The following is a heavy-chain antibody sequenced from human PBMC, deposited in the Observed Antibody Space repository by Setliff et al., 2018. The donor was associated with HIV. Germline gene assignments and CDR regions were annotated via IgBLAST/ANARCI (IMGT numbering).Heavy chain of an antibody. CDR3: ARGLVGATWIWGS. CDR2: INPNIGST. J-gene: IGHJ5*02. Sequence: ASVKVSCKASGYTFTGYYIHWVRQAPGQGLQWMGRINPNIGSTNYAQNFQGRATMTRDTSVNTAFMELSNLRSDDTAVYYCARGLVGATWIWGSWGQGTLVTVSS. V-gene: IGHV1-2*06. CDR1: GYTFTGYY. D-gene: IGHD1-26*01.